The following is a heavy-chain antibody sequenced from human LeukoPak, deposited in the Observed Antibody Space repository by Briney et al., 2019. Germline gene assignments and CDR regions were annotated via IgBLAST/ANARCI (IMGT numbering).Heavy chain of an antibody. Sequence: SETLSLTCTVSGGSIRSSYYYWGWIRQPPGKGLEWIGSIYYSGSTYYNPSLKSRVTISVDTSKNQFSLKLSSVTAADTAVYYCARPVGATLTHTYNWFDPWGQGTLVTVSS. CDR2: IYYSGST. J-gene: IGHJ5*02. CDR3: ARPVGATLTHTYNWFDP. CDR1: GGSIRSSYYY. V-gene: IGHV4-39*01. D-gene: IGHD1-26*01.